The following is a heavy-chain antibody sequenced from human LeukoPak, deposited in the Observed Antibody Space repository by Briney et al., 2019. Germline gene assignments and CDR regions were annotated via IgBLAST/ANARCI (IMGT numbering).Heavy chain of an antibody. J-gene: IGHJ4*02. CDR1: GFTFGTYW. CDR2: ISSDASIT. CDR3: ATSARTYLGSSLDY. D-gene: IGHD2-15*01. V-gene: IGHV3-74*01. Sequence: PGGSLRLSCAASGFTFGTYWMHWVRQDPGKGLVWVSRISSDASITSYADPVKGRFTISRDNAKNTLYLQMNSLRAEDTALYYCATSARTYLGSSLDYWGQGTLVTVSS.